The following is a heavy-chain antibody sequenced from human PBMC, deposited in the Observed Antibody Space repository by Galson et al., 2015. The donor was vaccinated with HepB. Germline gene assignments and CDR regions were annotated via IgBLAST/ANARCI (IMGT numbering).Heavy chain of an antibody. CDR1: GGSISSYY. CDR2: IYYIGST. D-gene: IGHD3-22*01. J-gene: IGHJ3*02. CDR3: ARGDYDQSDAFDI. Sequence: SETLSLTCTVSGGSISSYYWSWIRQPPGKGLEWIGYIYYIGSTNYNPSLKSRVTISVDTSKKHYSLQLRSVTAADTAVYYCARGDYDQSDAFDIWGQGTMVTVSS. V-gene: IGHV4-59*01.